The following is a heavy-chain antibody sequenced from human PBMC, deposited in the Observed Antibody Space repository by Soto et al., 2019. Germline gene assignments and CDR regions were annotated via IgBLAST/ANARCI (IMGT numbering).Heavy chain of an antibody. CDR1: GYTFTSYD. CDR3: AREKSSWYDY. J-gene: IGHJ4*02. CDR2: MNPNSGNT. D-gene: IGHD6-13*01. V-gene: IGHV1-8*01. Sequence: QVQLVQSGAEVKKPGASVKVSCKASGYTFTSYDINWVRQATGQGLEWMGWMNPNSGNTGYAQKFQGRVTMTRNTLKSTAYHEVSRLRFEDPGVDYLAREKSSWYDYWGQGTLVTVSS.